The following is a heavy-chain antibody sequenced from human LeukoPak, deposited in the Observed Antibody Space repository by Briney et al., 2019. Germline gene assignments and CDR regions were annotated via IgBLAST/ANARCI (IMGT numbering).Heavy chain of an antibody. CDR3: ARRRYYDGSGYLE. CDR1: GDSDSRSDSY. V-gene: IGHV4-39*01. CDR2: IYYSGRT. J-gene: IGHJ1*01. D-gene: IGHD3-22*01. Sequence: LETLSLTCSVSGDSDSRSDSYWDWIRQPPGKGLEWIGTIYYSGRTYYSPSLKSRVTMSVDPSNNQFSLNLRSVTAADTAVYYCARRRYYDGSGYLEWGQGTLLSVSS.